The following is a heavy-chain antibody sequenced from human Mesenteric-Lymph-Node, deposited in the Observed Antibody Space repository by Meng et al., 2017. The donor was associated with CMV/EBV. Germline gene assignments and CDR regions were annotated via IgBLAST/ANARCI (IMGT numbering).Heavy chain of an antibody. CDR2: INPNSGGT. CDR1: GYTFTGYY. Sequence: ASVKVSCKASGYTFTGYYMHWVRQAPGQGLEWMGWINPNSGGTNYAQKFQGRVTMTRDTSISTAYMELSRLRSDDTAVYYCARDCGGGSCYSGYYYYYYGMDVWGQGTTVTVSS. CDR3: ARDCGGGSCYSGYYYYYYGMDV. J-gene: IGHJ6*02. D-gene: IGHD2-15*01. V-gene: IGHV1-2*02.